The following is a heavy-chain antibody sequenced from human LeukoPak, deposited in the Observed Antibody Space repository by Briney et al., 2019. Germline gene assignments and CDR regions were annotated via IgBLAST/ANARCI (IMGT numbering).Heavy chain of an antibody. CDR2: IRSDGSNQ. Sequence: GESLRLSCAASGFTFSSYAMHCVRQAPGKGLECVAFIRSDGSNQYYADSVRGRFTISRDNSKNTLYLQMNSLRAEDTAVYYCAKSYLWFGELSHFDYWGQGTLVTVSS. CDR3: AKSYLWFGELSHFDY. CDR1: GFTFSSYA. D-gene: IGHD3-10*01. J-gene: IGHJ4*02. V-gene: IGHV3-30*02.